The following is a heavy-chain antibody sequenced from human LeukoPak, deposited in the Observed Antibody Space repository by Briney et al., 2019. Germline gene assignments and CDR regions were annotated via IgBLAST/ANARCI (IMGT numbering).Heavy chain of an antibody. CDR2: ISWNSGSI. CDR1: GFTFSSYG. CDR3: AKDIRPGGSSGYSDYFDY. J-gene: IGHJ4*02. V-gene: IGHV3-9*01. D-gene: IGHD3-22*01. Sequence: SLGLSCAASGFTFSSYGMHWVRQAPGKGLEWVSGISWNSGSIGYADSVKGRFTISRDNAKNSLYLQMNSLRAEDTALYYCAKDIRPGGSSGYSDYFDYWGQGTLVTVSS.